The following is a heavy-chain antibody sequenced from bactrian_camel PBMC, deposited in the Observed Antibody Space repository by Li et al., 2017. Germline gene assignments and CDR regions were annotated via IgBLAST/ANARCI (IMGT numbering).Heavy chain of an antibody. Sequence: VQLVESGGGSVQAGGSLRLSCASSGSIYDTMCVGWVRQAPGKEREGVACIDSDGTTNVADSVKGRFTISVDNAENTLSLQINSLTPEDTAMYHCAARRNPVDCGWDSVFTYWGPWTQVTVS. CDR2: IDSDGTT. CDR3: AARRNPVDCGWDSVFTY. J-gene: IGHJ4*01. V-gene: IGHV3S53*01. D-gene: IGHD3*01. CDR1: GSIYDTMC.